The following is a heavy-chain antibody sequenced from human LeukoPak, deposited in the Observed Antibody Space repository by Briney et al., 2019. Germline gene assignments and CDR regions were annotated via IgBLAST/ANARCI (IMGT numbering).Heavy chain of an antibody. D-gene: IGHD3-3*01. CDR1: GFTFGTYW. Sequence: PGGSLRLSCAASGFTFGTYWMSWVRQAPGKGPEWVANIKGDGSEKFYVDSVKGRFTISRDNGKNSLFLQMNSLRAEDTAVYYCARYDFQTVVDPWGQGTLVTVSS. CDR3: ARYDFQTVVDP. CDR2: IKGDGSEK. J-gene: IGHJ5*02. V-gene: IGHV3-7*01.